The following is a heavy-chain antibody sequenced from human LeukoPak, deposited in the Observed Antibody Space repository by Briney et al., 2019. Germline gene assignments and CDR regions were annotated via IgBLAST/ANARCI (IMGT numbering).Heavy chain of an antibody. CDR1: GFTFSNAW. CDR2: INWNGGST. V-gene: IGHV3-20*04. J-gene: IGHJ4*02. Sequence: GGSLRLSCAASGFTFSNAWMSWVRQAPGKGLEWVSGINWNGGSTGYADSVKGRFTISKDNAKNSLYLQMNSLRAEDTALYYCARGRASPSDYWGQGTLVTVSS. CDR3: ARGRASPSDY.